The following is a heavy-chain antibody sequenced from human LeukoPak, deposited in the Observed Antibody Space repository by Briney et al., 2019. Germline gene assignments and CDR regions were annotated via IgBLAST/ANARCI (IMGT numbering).Heavy chain of an antibody. CDR2: INPNSGGT. V-gene: IGHV1-2*02. CDR1: GYTFTGYY. J-gene: IGHJ5*02. Sequence: ASVKVSCKASGYTFTGYYMHWVRQAPGQGLEWMGWINPNSGGTNYAQKFQGRVTMTRDTSISTAYMELSRLRSDDTAVYYCARGSITMVRGVVPYNWFDPWGQGTLVTVSS. D-gene: IGHD3-10*01. CDR3: ARGSITMVRGVVPYNWFDP.